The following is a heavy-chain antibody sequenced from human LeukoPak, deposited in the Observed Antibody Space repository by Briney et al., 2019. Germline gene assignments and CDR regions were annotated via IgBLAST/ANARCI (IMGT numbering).Heavy chain of an antibody. D-gene: IGHD1-26*01. Sequence: GASLKVSCKASGYTFTSYGISWVRQAPGQGLEWMGWISAYNGNTNYAQKLQGRVTMTTDTSTSTAYMELRSLRSDDTAVYYCARVRVGTLAAFYDEPEKRTFDPWGQGTLVTVSS. J-gene: IGHJ5*02. CDR3: ARVRVGTLAAFYDEPEKRTFDP. V-gene: IGHV1-18*01. CDR2: ISAYNGNT. CDR1: GYTFTSYG.